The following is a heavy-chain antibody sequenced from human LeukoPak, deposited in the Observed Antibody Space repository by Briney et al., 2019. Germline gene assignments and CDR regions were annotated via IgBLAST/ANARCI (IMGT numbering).Heavy chain of an antibody. D-gene: IGHD3-10*01. CDR1: GLTFSSNG. Sequence: HPGGSLRLSCAASGLTFSSNGMHWVRQAPAKGLEWVAFSRYYESNKYYADSVKGRFTISRDNSKNKVYLQMNSLRDEDTAVYYCAISRGRWEILDYWGQGTLVTVSS. CDR2: SRYYESNK. V-gene: IGHV3-30*02. CDR3: AISRGRWEILDY. J-gene: IGHJ4*02.